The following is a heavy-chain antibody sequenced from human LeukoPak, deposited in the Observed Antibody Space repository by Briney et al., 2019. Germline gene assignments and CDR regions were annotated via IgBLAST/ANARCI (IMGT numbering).Heavy chain of an antibody. V-gene: IGHV4-34*01. J-gene: IGHJ4*02. CDR1: GGSFSGYY. D-gene: IGHD3-10*01. Sequence: SETLSLTCAVYGGSFSGYYWSWIRQPPGKGLEWIGEINHSGSTNYNPSLKSRVTISVDTSKNQFSLKLSSVTAADTAVYYGAMLRGSSSGSYNYWGQGTLVTVSS. CDR3: AMLRGSSSGSYNY. CDR2: INHSGST.